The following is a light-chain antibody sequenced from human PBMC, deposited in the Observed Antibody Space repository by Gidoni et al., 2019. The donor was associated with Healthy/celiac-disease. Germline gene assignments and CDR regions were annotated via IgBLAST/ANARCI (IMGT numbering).Light chain of an antibody. V-gene: IGKV3-15*01. J-gene: IGKJ4*01. CDR2: GAS. CDR3: QQYNNWPPT. CDR1: QSVSSN. Sequence: IVMTQSPSTLSESPGDRATLSCRASQSVSSNLAWYQQKPGQAPRLLIYGASTCATGIPSRFSGSGSGTEFTLTISSLQPEDFAAYYCQQYNNWPPTFXGXTKVEIK.